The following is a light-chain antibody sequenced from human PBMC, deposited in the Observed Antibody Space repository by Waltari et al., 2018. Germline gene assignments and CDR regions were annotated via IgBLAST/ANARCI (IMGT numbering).Light chain of an antibody. Sequence: QLVLTQSPSASASLGASVELTCTLSSGHSSYAIAWHQQPPEKGPRYLMKINSDGSHSKGDGIPDRFSGSSSGAERYLTISSLQSEDEADYYCQTWGTGIGVFGGGTKLTVL. V-gene: IGLV4-69*01. J-gene: IGLJ2*01. CDR1: SGHSSYA. CDR2: INSDGSH. CDR3: QTWGTGIGV.